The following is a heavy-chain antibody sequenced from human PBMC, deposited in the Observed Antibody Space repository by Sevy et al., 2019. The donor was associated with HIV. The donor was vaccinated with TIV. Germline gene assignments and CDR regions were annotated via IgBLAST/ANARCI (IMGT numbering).Heavy chain of an antibody. CDR2: INHSGST. D-gene: IGHD4-17*01. Sequence: SETLSLTCAVYGGSFSGYYWSWIRQPPGKGLEWIGEINHSGSTNYNPSLKSRVTISVDTSKNQFSLKRSSVTAADTAVYYCARVRTTTVTKKRYYYGMDVWGQGTTVTVSS. J-gene: IGHJ6*02. CDR3: ARVRTTTVTKKRYYYGMDV. CDR1: GGSFSGYY. V-gene: IGHV4-34*01.